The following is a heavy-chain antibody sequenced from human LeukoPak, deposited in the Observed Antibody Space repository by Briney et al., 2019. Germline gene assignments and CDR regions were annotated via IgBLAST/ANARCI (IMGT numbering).Heavy chain of an antibody. CDR2: ISSSSSYI. CDR3: ARGDGVVVVAAISYFDY. Sequence: GGSLRLSCAASGFTFSSYGMHWVRQAPGKGLEWVSSISSSSSYIYYADSVKGRFTISRDNAKNSLYLQMNSLRAEDTAVYYCARGDGVVVVAAISYFDYWGQGTLVTVSS. J-gene: IGHJ4*02. CDR1: GFTFSSYG. V-gene: IGHV3-21*01. D-gene: IGHD2-15*01.